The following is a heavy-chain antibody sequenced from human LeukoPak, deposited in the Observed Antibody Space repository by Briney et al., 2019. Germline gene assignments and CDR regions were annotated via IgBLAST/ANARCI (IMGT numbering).Heavy chain of an antibody. D-gene: IGHD3-22*01. CDR3: ATYVHLYDSSGYLN. J-gene: IGHJ4*02. V-gene: IGHV1-24*01. Sequence: ASVKVSCKVSGYTLTELSMHWVRQAPGKGLEWMGGFDPEDGETIYAQKFQGRVTMTEDTSTDTVYMELSSLRSEDTAVYYCATYVHLYDSSGYLNWGQGTLVTVSS. CDR1: GYTLTELS. CDR2: FDPEDGET.